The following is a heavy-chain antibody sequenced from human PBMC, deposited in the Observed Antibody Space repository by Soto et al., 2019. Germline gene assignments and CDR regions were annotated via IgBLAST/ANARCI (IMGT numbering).Heavy chain of an antibody. CDR3: ARRPYQWPSKTYAFDI. D-gene: IGHD6-19*01. J-gene: IGHJ3*02. CDR2: TYYRSKCYK. Sequence: PSQTLSLTCAISGDSVSSNSASWNWIRQSPWRGREWLGRTYYRSKCYKEYAVCVKSRITMKPERSKNLCYLQLNSVPPEDTAVYYCARRPYQWPSKTYAFDIWGQGTMVTVSS. V-gene: IGHV6-1*01. CDR1: GDSVSSNSAS.